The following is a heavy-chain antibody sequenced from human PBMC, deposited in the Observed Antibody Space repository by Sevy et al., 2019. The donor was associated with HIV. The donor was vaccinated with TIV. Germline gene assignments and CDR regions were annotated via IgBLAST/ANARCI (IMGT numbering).Heavy chain of an antibody. Sequence: GGSLRLSCAASGFTFSDHYMDWVRQAPGKGLEWVGCTRNKANSYTTEYAASVKGRFTISRDDSKNSLYLQMNSLKTEDTAVYYCALDPDIVVVPAAAWGQGTLVTVSS. CDR2: TRNKANSYTT. CDR1: GFTFSDHY. J-gene: IGHJ5*02. V-gene: IGHV3-72*01. CDR3: ALDPDIVVVPAAA. D-gene: IGHD2-2*01.